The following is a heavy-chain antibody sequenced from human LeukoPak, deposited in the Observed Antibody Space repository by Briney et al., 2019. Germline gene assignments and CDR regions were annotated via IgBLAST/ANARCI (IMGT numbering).Heavy chain of an antibody. Sequence: SETLSLTCTVSRYDINSVYYWGWIRQPPGRGLEWIGSIYHSGSTYYNASLKSRVTISMDTSRNKFSLNLNSVTAADTAVYYCARAGGYYGSGSFLDYWGQGLLVTVSS. J-gene: IGHJ4*02. D-gene: IGHD3-10*01. CDR2: IYHSGST. V-gene: IGHV4-38-2*02. CDR1: RYDINSVYY. CDR3: ARAGGYYGSGSFLDY.